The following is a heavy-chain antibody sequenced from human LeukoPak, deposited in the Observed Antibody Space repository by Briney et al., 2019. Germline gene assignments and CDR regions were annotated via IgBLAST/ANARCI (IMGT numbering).Heavy chain of an antibody. CDR2: ISAYNGNT. Sequence: ASVKVSCEASGYTFTSYGISWVRQAPGQGLEWMGWISAYNGNTNYAQKLQGRVTMTTDTSTSTAYMELRSLRSDDTAVYYCARVDSSSSSIYYYYGMDVWGQGTTVTVSS. D-gene: IGHD6-6*01. J-gene: IGHJ6*02. V-gene: IGHV1-18*01. CDR1: GYTFTSYG. CDR3: ARVDSSSSSIYYYYGMDV.